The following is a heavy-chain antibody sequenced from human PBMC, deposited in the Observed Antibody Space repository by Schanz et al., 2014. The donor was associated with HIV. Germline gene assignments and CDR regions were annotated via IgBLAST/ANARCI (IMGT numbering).Heavy chain of an antibody. J-gene: IGHJ4*02. D-gene: IGHD1-26*01. V-gene: IGHV3-30*03. CDR2: ISYDGVNK. CDR3: VLPSAKIVGGLGEHYFDH. Sequence: QVQLVESGGGVVQPGRSLRLSCAASGFTFDSYGIHWVRQAPGKGLEWVAVISYDGVNKHFADSVKGRFTISRDNSKNTLYLQMNSLRAEDTAVYYCVLPSAKIVGGLGEHYFDHWGQGTLVTVSS. CDR1: GFTFDSYG.